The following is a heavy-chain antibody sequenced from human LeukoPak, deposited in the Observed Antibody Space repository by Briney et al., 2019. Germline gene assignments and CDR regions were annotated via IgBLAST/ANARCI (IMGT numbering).Heavy chain of an antibody. CDR2: ISNNGGYT. J-gene: IGHJ4*02. CDR1: GFTFSSSA. CDR3: AKDLYSNYGPADY. Sequence: GGSLRLSCAASGFTFSSSAMSWVRQAPGKGLEWVSAISNNGGYTYYADSVQGRFTISRDNSKSTLCLQMNSLRAEDTAVYYCAKDLYSNYGPADYWGQGNLVTVSS. V-gene: IGHV3-23*01. D-gene: IGHD4-11*01.